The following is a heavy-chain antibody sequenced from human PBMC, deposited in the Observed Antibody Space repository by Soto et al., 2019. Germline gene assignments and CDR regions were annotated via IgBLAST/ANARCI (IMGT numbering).Heavy chain of an antibody. Sequence: QVQLVQSGAEVKKPGSSVKVSCKASGGTFSSYAISWVRQAPGQGLEWMGGIIPIFGTANYAQKFQGRVTITADESTSTAYRERSSRRSEETGVYYCARGGGVYYGAGSCTYWGQGTLVTVSS. D-gene: IGHD3-10*01. J-gene: IGHJ4*02. V-gene: IGHV1-69*12. CDR1: GGTFSSYA. CDR3: ARGGGVYYGAGSCTY. CDR2: IIPIFGTA.